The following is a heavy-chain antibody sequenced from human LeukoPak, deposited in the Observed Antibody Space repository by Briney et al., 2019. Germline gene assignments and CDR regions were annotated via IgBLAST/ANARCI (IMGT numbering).Heavy chain of an antibody. CDR3: AIGYGWYEH. D-gene: IGHD1-14*01. V-gene: IGHV3-7*01. Sequence: GGSLRLSCAASGFTFSSYAMTWVRQAPGKGLEWVANIKQDGTEKHYVDSVKGRFTISRDNAKNSVDLQMNSLRAEDTALYHCAIGYGWYEHWGLGTLVTVSS. J-gene: IGHJ5*02. CDR1: GFTFSSYA. CDR2: IKQDGTEK.